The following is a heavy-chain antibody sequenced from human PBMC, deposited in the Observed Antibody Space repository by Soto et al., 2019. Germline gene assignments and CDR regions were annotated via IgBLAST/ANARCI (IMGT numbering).Heavy chain of an antibody. D-gene: IGHD5-12*01. Sequence: EVQLLVSGGGLVQPGGSLRLSCAASGFTFSSYAMSWVRQAPGKGLEWVSAISGSGGSTYYADSVKGRFTISRDNSKNTLYLQMNSLRAEDTAVYYCAKELRLRQDGYNHSDYWGQGTLVTVSS. CDR1: GFTFSSYA. V-gene: IGHV3-23*01. CDR2: ISGSGGST. CDR3: AKELRLRQDGYNHSDY. J-gene: IGHJ4*02.